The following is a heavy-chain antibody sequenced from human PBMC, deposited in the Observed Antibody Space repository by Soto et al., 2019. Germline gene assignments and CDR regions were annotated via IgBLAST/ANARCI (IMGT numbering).Heavy chain of an antibody. D-gene: IGHD6-25*01. CDR1: GGTFSSYA. CDR2: IIPIFGTA. CDR3: ARWGYSSAGGDYYYGMDV. Sequence: QVQLVQSGAEVKKPGSSVKVSCKASGGTFSSYAISWVRQAPGQGLEWMGGIIPIFGTANYAQKFQGRVTITADEPTSKAYVERSSRGSEGTAVYFWARWGYSSAGGDYYYGMDVWGQGTTVTVSS. J-gene: IGHJ6*02. V-gene: IGHV1-69*01.